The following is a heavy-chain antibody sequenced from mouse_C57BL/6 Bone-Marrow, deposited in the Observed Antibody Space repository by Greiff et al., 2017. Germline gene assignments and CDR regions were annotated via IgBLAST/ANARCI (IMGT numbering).Heavy chain of an antibody. CDR1: GFTFSSYA. CDR2: ISDGGSYT. Sequence: EVKLMESGGGLVKPGGSLKLSCAASGFTFSSYAMSWVRQTPEKRLEWVATISDGGSYTYYPDNVKGRFPISRDNAKNNLYLQMSHLKSEDTAMYYCAREGRTTVVAPYYYAMDYWGQGTSVTVSS. CDR3: AREGRTTVVAPYYYAMDY. D-gene: IGHD1-1*01. V-gene: IGHV5-4*01. J-gene: IGHJ4*01.